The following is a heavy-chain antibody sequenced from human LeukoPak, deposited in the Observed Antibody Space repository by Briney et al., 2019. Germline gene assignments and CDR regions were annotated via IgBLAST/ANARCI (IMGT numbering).Heavy chain of an antibody. V-gene: IGHV3-15*07. CDR2: IKSKGSGGTI. D-gene: IGHD3-22*01. J-gene: IGHJ4*02. Sequence: PGGSLRLSCAVSGLKFTDAWTNWVRQAPGKGLEWVGRIKSKGSGGTIDYAAPVKGRFTISRDDSKNTLYLQMNSLKTEDTAVYYCTWDSSGFYLLDSWGQGTLVTVSS. CDR1: GLKFTDAW. CDR3: TWDSSGFYLLDS.